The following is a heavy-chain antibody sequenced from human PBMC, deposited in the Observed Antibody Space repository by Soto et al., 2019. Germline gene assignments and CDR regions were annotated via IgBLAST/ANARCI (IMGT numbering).Heavy chain of an antibody. CDR2: MNPNSGNT. CDR3: ARSLLSYDFWSGIKDAFDI. J-gene: IGHJ3*02. Sequence: ASVKVSCKASGYTFTSYDINWVRQATGQGLEWMGWMNPNSGNTGYAQKFQGRVTMTRNTSISTAYMELSSLRSEDTAMYYCARSLLSYDFWSGIKDAFDIWGQGTMVTVSS. D-gene: IGHD3-3*01. CDR1: GYTFTSYD. V-gene: IGHV1-8*01.